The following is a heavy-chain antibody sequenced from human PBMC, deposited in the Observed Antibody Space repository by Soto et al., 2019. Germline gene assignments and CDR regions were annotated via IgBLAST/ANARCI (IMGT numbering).Heavy chain of an antibody. J-gene: IGHJ2*01. V-gene: IGHV4-30-4*01. CDR3: AREISPLTTDWYFDL. D-gene: IGHD4-17*01. CDR1: GGSISGGGYY. Sequence: QVQLQESGPGLVKPSETLSLTCTVSGGSISGGGYYWSWIRQPPGKGLEWIGYTYDSGSTYYNPSRKSRISRSVDTSKNQFSLRLTSVTAADTAVYYCAREISPLTTDWYFDLWGRGTLVTVAS. CDR2: TYDSGST.